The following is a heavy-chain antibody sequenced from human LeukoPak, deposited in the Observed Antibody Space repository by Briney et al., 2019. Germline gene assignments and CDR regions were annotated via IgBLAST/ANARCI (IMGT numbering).Heavy chain of an antibody. CDR3: ARVSLVRGAPDYYFDY. D-gene: IGHD3-10*01. V-gene: IGHV4-59*01. CDR1: GGSISSYY. J-gene: IGHJ4*02. CDR2: MYYSGST. Sequence: PSETLSLTCTVSGGSISSYYWSWIRQPPGKGLEWIGYMYYSGSTNYNPSLKSRVTISVDTSKNQFSLKLSSVTAADTAVYYCARVSLVRGAPDYYFDYWGQGTLVTVSS.